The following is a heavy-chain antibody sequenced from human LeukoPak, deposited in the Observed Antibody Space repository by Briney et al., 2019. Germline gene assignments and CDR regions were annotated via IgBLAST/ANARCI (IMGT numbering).Heavy chain of an antibody. CDR1: GFTFSSYA. D-gene: IGHD3-22*01. J-gene: IGHJ4*02. CDR2: ISYDGCNK. CDR3: ARGIPYYYDSSGYYLDY. Sequence: GGSLRLSCAASGFTFSSYAMPWVRQAPGKGLEWVAVISYDGCNKYYADSVKGRFTISRDNSKNTLYLQMNSLRAEDTAVYYCARGIPYYYDSSGYYLDYWGQGTLVTVSS. V-gene: IGHV3-30-3*01.